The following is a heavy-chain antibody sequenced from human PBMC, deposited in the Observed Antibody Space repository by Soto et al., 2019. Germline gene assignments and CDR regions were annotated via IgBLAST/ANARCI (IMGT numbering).Heavy chain of an antibody. CDR1: GFSFSSYA. CDR2: ISYDGSKK. V-gene: IGHV3-30-3*01. J-gene: IGHJ4*02. CDR3: ARDHDYAGTSYYDY. D-gene: IGHD4-17*01. Sequence: QVQLVESGGGVFQPGRSLRLSCAASGFSFSSYAMHWVRQAPGKGPEWVAVISYDGSKKYYTDSVKGRFTISRDNSKTSLYLQMNSVIAEDTAVYYCARDHDYAGTSYYDYWCQVTLVTVSS.